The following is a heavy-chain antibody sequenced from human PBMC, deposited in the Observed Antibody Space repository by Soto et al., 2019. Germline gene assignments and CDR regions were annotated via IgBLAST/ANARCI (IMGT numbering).Heavy chain of an antibody. D-gene: IGHD6-13*01. CDR3: AKGIAAADTRRYYYYYGMDV. J-gene: IGHJ6*02. CDR1: GFTFSSYG. V-gene: IGHV3-30*18. Sequence: PGGSLRLSCAASGFTFSSYGMHWVRQAPGKGLEWVAVISYDGSNKYYADSVKGRFTISRDNSKNTLYLQMNSLRAEDTAVYYCAKGIAAADTRRYYYYYGMDVWGQGTTVTVSS. CDR2: ISYDGSNK.